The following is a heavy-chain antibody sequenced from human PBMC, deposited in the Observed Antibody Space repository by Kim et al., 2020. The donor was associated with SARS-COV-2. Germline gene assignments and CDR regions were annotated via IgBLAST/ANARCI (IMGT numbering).Heavy chain of an antibody. V-gene: IGHV3-43D*03. CDR1: GFAFDDYT. J-gene: IGHJ5*02. Sequence: GGSLRLSCASSGFAFDDYTMHWVRQAPGKGLEWVSLINWNADKSYYADSVKGRFTISRDNSKSSMYLQMNNLRPEDTAFYFCAKATDYAWTAPFDLRGQGTLVTVSS. CDR3: AKATDYAWTAPFDL. D-gene: IGHD3-16*01. CDR2: INWNADKS.